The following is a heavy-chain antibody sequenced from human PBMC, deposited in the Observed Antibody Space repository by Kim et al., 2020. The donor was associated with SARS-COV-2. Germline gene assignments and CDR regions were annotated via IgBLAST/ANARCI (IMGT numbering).Heavy chain of an antibody. CDR3: ASLKVLEWLSSNYYYYGMDV. J-gene: IGHJ6*02. CDR1: GGSISSGDYY. Sequence: SETLSLTCTVSGGSISSGDYYWSWIRQPPGKGLEWIGYIYYSGSTYYNPSLKSRVTISVDTSKNQFSLKLSSVTAADTAVYYCASLKVLEWLSSNYYYYGMDVWGQGTTVTVSS. D-gene: IGHD3-3*01. CDR2: IYYSGST. V-gene: IGHV4-30-4*01.